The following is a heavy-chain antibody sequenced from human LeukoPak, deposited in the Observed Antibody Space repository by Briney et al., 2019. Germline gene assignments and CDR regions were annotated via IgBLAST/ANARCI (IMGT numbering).Heavy chain of an antibody. CDR3: ARKGSGWYVDH. J-gene: IGHJ4*02. D-gene: IGHD6-19*01. Sequence: GGSLRLSCAASGFTVSDNYMSWVRQAPGKGLEWVSIIYTDGSTYNADSVKGRFTISRDNSKNTQYLQMNNLRAEDTAVYYCARKGSGWYVDHWGQGTLVTVSS. CDR2: IYTDGST. V-gene: IGHV3-66*01. CDR1: GFTVSDNY.